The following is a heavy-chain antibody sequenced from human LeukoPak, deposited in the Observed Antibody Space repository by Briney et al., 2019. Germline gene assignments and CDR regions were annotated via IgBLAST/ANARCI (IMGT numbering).Heavy chain of an antibody. Sequence: QTGGSLRLSCAASGFTVSSNYMSWVRQAPGKGLEWVSVIYSGGSTYYADSVKGRFTISRDNSKNTLYLQMNSLRAEDTAVYYCAREQDYYDSSGYYYGYWGQGTLVTVSS. J-gene: IGHJ4*02. D-gene: IGHD3-22*01. CDR3: AREQDYYDSSGYYYGY. CDR1: GFTVSSNY. CDR2: IYSGGST. V-gene: IGHV3-66*01.